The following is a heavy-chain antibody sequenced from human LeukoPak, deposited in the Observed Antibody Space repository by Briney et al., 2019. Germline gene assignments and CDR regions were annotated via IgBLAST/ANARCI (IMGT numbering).Heavy chain of an antibody. CDR2: INHSGSS. V-gene: IGHV4-39*07. J-gene: IGHJ4*02. D-gene: IGHD2-2*02. CDR3: AREGYCSGTSCYNFNY. Sequence: PPETLSLTCSVSGGSISHSGYYWGWIRQPPGKGLEWIGEINHSGSSNYNPSLKSRVTISLDTSKNQFSLNLSSVTAADTAVYYCAREGYCSGTSCYNFNYWGQGTLVTVSS. CDR1: GGSISHSGYY.